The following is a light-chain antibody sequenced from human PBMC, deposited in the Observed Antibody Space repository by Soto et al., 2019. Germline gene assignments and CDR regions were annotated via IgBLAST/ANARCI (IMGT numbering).Light chain of an antibody. V-gene: IGKV1-39*01. J-gene: IGKJ4*01. Sequence: DIQMTQSPSSLSASVGDRVTITCRASQSISSYLNWYQQKPGKAPKLLIYAASSLQSGVPSRFSGSGSGTDFTLIINGLQPEDFATYYCQQVNYYPFTFGGGTKVDIK. CDR1: QSISSY. CDR2: AAS. CDR3: QQVNYYPFT.